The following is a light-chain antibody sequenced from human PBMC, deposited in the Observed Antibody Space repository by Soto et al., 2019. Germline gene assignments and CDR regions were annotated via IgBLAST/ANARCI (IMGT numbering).Light chain of an antibody. CDR3: QSYDSTLSARYV. CDR2: GNI. Sequence: QSVLTQPPSVSGAPGQRGTISCTGSSSNIGAGYDVHWYQQRPGTAPKLLIFGNINRPSGVPDRFSGSKSGTSASLAITGLQAEDEGDYYCQSYDSTLSARYVVGTGTKLTVL. CDR1: SSNIGAGYD. J-gene: IGLJ1*01. V-gene: IGLV1-40*01.